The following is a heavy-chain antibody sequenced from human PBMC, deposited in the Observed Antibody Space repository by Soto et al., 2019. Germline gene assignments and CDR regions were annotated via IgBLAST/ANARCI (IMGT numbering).Heavy chain of an antibody. CDR3: ARLSGSYYNGMAV. CDR1: GGSISSSNW. J-gene: IGHJ6*02. Sequence: QVQLQESGPGLVKPSGTLSLTCAVSGGSISSSNWWSWVRQPPGKGLEWIGEIYHSGSTNYNPSLQTRAPISVDTSKNQFSLKLSSVTAAATAVYYCARLSGSYYNGMAVWHQGTTVTVSS. CDR2: IYHSGST. V-gene: IGHV4-4*02. D-gene: IGHD1-26*01.